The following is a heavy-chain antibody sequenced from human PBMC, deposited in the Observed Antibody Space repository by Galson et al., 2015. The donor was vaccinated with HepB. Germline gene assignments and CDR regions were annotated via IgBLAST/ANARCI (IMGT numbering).Heavy chain of an antibody. CDR2: ISYDGSNK. CDR3: ARDQYQLGGMDV. Sequence: LRLSCAASGFTFSSYAMHWVRQAPGKGLEWVAVISYDGSNKYYADSVKGRFTISRDNSKNTVYLQMNSLRAEDTAVYYCARDQYQLGGMDVWGQGTTVTVSS. V-gene: IGHV3-30*04. CDR1: GFTFSSYA. J-gene: IGHJ6*02. D-gene: IGHD2-2*01.